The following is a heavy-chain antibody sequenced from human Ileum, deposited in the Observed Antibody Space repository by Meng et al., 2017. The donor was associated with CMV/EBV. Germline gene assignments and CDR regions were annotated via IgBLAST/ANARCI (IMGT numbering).Heavy chain of an antibody. CDR1: GVAVSSNF. J-gene: IGHJ4*02. D-gene: IGHD3-10*01. V-gene: IGHV3-53*05. CDR3: AKDAYGSWSHFDY. CDR2: IYSGGTT. Sequence: GESLKISCAASGVAVSSNFFSWVRQAPGKGLEWVSVIYSGGTTYYTESVNGRFTISRDNSKKSLYLQMHSLRPEDTAIYYCAKDAYGSWSHFDYWGQGTLVTVSS.